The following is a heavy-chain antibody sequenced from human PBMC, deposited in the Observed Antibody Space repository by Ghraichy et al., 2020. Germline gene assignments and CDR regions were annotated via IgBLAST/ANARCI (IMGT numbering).Heavy chain of an antibody. CDR2: TRNKASSYTT. V-gene: IGHV3-72*01. Sequence: GGSLRLSCAASGFTFSDHYMDWVRQAPGKGLEWVGRTRNKASSYTTEYAASVKGRFTISRDDSKNSLYLQMYSLKTEDTAVYYCARVGVIDLSGAFDIWGQGTMVTVSS. CDR1: GFTFSDHY. CDR3: ARVGVIDLSGAFDI. J-gene: IGHJ3*02. D-gene: IGHD3-10*01.